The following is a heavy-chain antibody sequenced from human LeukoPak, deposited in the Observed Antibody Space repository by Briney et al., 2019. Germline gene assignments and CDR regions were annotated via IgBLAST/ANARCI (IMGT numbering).Heavy chain of an antibody. CDR3: ARAKRRYSSSSSHRYFDL. Sequence: SETPSLTCTVSGSSISSFYWSWIRQPAGKGLEWIGRVFGSGSTNYNPSLKSRVTISVDTSKNQFSLKLSSVTAADTAVYYCARAKRRYSSSSSHRYFDLWGRGTLVTVSS. CDR2: VFGSGST. D-gene: IGHD6-13*01. J-gene: IGHJ2*01. CDR1: GSSISSFY. V-gene: IGHV4-4*07.